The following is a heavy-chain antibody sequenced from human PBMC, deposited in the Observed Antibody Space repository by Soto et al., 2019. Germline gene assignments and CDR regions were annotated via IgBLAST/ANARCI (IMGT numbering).Heavy chain of an antibody. Sequence: PSETLSLTCTVSGGSISSGDYYWSWIRQPPGKGLEWIGYIYYSGSTYYNPSLKSRVTISVDTSKNQFSLKLSSVTAADTAVYYCARSYCSGGSCWKYYFDCWGQGPLVTVS. J-gene: IGHJ4*02. CDR3: ARSYCSGGSCWKYYFDC. CDR2: IYYSGST. CDR1: GGSISSGDYY. V-gene: IGHV4-30-4*01. D-gene: IGHD2-15*01.